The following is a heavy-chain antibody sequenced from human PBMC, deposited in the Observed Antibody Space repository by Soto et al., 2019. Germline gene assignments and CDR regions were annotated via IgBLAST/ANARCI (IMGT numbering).Heavy chain of an antibody. D-gene: IGHD3-3*01. CDR2: IYYSGST. CDR1: GGSISSSSYY. CDR3: ARLGGYYQAFDH. J-gene: IGHJ4*02. V-gene: IGHV4-39*07. Sequence: SETLSLTCTVSGGSISSSSYYWGWIRQPPGKGLEWIGSIYYSGSTKYNPSLKSRVTISVDSSKNQFSLKLDSVTAADTAVYYCARLGGYYQAFDHWGQGTLVTVSS.